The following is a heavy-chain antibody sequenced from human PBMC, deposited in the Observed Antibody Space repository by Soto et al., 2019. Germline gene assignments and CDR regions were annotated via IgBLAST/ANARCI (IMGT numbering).Heavy chain of an antibody. Sequence: EVQLVESGGGLVPPGGSLRLSCTASGFTFNTFSMNWVRQAPGKGLVWISYISSSSRTIYYTDSVKGRFTISRDNVKNSTYLEMNSLKCEDTAIYYCARDDRGVPVICGGVGPTTLYYGMDGWGQGTTVIVSS. V-gene: IGHV3-48*01. J-gene: IGHJ6*01. CDR3: ARDDRGVPVICGGVGPTTLYYGMDG. CDR2: ISSSSRTI. CDR1: GFTFNTFS. D-gene: IGHD1-26*01.